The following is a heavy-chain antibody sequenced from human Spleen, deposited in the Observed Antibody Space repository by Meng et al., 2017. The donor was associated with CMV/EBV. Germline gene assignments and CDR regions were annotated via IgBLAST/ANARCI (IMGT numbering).Heavy chain of an antibody. CDR3: ARENSIVVVPAAIGY. CDR2: ISGSGGST. V-gene: IGHV3-23*01. Sequence: GESLKISCAASGFTFSSYAMSWVRQAPGKGLEWVSAISGSGGSTYYADSVKGRFTISRDNAKNSLYLQMNSLRAEDTAVYYCARENSIVVVPAAIGYWGQGTLVTVSS. CDR1: GFTFSSYA. D-gene: IGHD2-2*02. J-gene: IGHJ4*02.